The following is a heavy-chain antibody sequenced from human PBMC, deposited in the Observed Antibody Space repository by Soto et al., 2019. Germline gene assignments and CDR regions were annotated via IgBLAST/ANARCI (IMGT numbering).Heavy chain of an antibody. D-gene: IGHD3-10*01. V-gene: IGHV1-69*02. CDR2: VNPILSMS. CDR3: ATSYGSGYRAFDY. Sequence: QVQLVQSGAELTKPGSSVKVSCKASGDTFSFYTINWVRQAPGLGLEWMGRVNPILSMSNYAQKFQGRVTMTADKSTSTAYMELRSLRSVDTAFYYCATSYGSGYRAFDYWGQGALVTVSS. J-gene: IGHJ4*02. CDR1: GDTFSFYT.